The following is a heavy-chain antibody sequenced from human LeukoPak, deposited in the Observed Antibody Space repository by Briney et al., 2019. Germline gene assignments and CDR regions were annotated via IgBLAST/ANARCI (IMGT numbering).Heavy chain of an antibody. CDR2: ISSSGNTI. D-gene: IGHD3-22*01. V-gene: IGHV3-11*04. J-gene: IGHJ4*02. Sequence: GGSLRLSWAASGLTFSDYYMSWIRQAPGKGLEWVSYISSSGNTIYYADSVKGRFTISRDNAKNSLYLQMNSLRAEDTAVYYCARDAYYYDSSGYYVYWGQGTLVTVSS. CDR1: GLTFSDYY. CDR3: ARDAYYYDSSGYYVY.